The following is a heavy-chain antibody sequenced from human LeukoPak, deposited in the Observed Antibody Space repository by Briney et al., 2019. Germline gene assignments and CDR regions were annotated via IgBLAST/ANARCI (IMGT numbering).Heavy chain of an antibody. Sequence: GGSLRLSCAASGFTFSSYSMNWVRQAPGKGLEWVSYISSSSSTIYYADSVKGRFTISRDNAKNSLYLQMNSLRAEDTAVYYCARELRGGDATIGRYYYYGMDVWGQGTTVTVSS. CDR2: ISSSSSTI. D-gene: IGHD2-21*02. J-gene: IGHJ6*02. V-gene: IGHV3-48*04. CDR3: ARELRGGDATIGRYYYYGMDV. CDR1: GFTFSSYS.